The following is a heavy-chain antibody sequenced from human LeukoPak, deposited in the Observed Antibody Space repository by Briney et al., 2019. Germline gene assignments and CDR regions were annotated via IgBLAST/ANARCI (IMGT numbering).Heavy chain of an antibody. V-gene: IGHV3-21*03. J-gene: IGHJ4*02. CDR2: ISSSSSYI. Sequence: GGSLRLSCAASGFTFSSYSMNWVRQAPGKGLEWVSSISSSSSYIYYEDSVKGRFTISRDNAKNSLYLQMNSLKTEDTAVYYCTTDQLRIMITFGGVIEDYWGQGTLVTVSS. CDR1: GFTFSSYS. D-gene: IGHD3-16*02. CDR3: TTDQLRIMITFGGVIEDY.